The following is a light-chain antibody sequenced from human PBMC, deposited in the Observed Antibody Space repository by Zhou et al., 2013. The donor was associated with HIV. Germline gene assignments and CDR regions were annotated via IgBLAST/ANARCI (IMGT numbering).Light chain of an antibody. Sequence: IVLTQSPDTLSLSPGERATLSCRASQTISSNFLAWYQQRFGQAPRLLIYATSTRASGIPDRFDGSGSGTDFTLTISRLEPEDFAVYYCQQYGSSPLTFGGGTKVEIK. CDR2: ATS. CDR1: QTISSNF. V-gene: IGKV3-20*01. CDR3: QQYGSSPLT. J-gene: IGKJ4*01.